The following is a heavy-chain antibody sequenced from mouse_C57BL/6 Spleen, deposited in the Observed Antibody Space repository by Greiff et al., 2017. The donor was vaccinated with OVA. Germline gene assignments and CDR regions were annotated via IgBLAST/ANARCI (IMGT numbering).Heavy chain of an antibody. V-gene: IGHV2-9-1*01. CDR2: IWNGGGT. D-gene: IGHD2-3*01. CDR3: ARGGYDGYGAMDY. CDR1: GFSLTSYA. J-gene: IGHJ4*01. Sequence: VMLVESGPGLVAPSQSLSITCTVSGFSLTSYAISWVRQPPGKGLEWLGVIWNGGGTNYNSALKSRLSISKDNSKSQVFLKMNSLQTDDTARYYCARGGYDGYGAMDYWGQGTSVTVSS.